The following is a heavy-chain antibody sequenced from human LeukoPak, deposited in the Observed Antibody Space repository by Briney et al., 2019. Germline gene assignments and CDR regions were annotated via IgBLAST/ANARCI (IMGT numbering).Heavy chain of an antibody. CDR1: GGSISSYY. CDR2: IYYSGST. V-gene: IGHV4-59*01. J-gene: IGHJ2*01. Sequence: SETLSLTCTVSGGSISSYYWSWIRQAPGKGLEWIGYIYYSGSTNNNPSLKSRVTISIDKSKNQFSLTLSSVTAADTAVYYCARDRDSSSSRWYFDLWGRGTLVTVSP. D-gene: IGHD6-6*01. CDR3: ARDRDSSSSRWYFDL.